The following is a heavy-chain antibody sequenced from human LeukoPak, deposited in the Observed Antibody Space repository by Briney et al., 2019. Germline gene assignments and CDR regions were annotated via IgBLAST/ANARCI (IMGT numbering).Heavy chain of an antibody. CDR2: IYPGDSDT. CDR1: GYIFNYFW. J-gene: IGHJ4*02. CDR3: ARHAVRDGYNRHNDY. D-gene: IGHD5-24*01. V-gene: IGHV5-51*01. Sequence: GESLKISCKGSGYIFNYFWIGWVRQMPGKGLEWMGIIYPGDSDTRYNPSFQGQVTISVDKSIGTAYLQWSSLKASDTAMYYCARHAVRDGYNRHNDYWGQGTLVTVSS.